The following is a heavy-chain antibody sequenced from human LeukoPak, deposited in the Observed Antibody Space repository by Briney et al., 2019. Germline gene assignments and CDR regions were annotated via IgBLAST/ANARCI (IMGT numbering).Heavy chain of an antibody. V-gene: IGHV1-69*04. CDR2: IIPILGIA. CDR1: GGTFSSYA. D-gene: IGHD2-2*01. J-gene: IGHJ5*02. Sequence: SVKVSCKASGGTFSSYAISWVRQAPGQGLEWMGRIIPILGIANYAQKFQGRVTITADKSTSTAYMELSSLRSEDTAVYYCARGLGYCSSTSCYRRVPWFDPWGQGTLVTVSS. CDR3: ARGLGYCSSTSCYRRVPWFDP.